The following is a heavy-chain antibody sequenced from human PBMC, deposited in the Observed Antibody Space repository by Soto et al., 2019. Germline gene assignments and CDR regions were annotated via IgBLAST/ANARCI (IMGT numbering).Heavy chain of an antibody. CDR1: GYTFTSYY. Sequence: ASVKVSCKASGYTFTSYYMHWVRQAPGQGLEWMGIINPSGGSTSYAQKFQGRVTMTRDTSTSTVYMELSSLRSEDTAVYYCARDLEYCSSTSCYAGNAFDIWGQGTMVTVS. V-gene: IGHV1-46*03. D-gene: IGHD2-2*01. J-gene: IGHJ3*02. CDR3: ARDLEYCSSTSCYAGNAFDI. CDR2: INPSGGST.